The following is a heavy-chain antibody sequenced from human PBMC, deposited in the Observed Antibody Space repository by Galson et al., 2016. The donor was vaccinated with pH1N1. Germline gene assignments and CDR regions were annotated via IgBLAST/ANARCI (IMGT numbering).Heavy chain of an antibody. CDR3: ARAIGSRSAY. Sequence: LRLSCAASGFTFSNYWMHWVRQVPGKGLEWVANIQEDGSETYYVDSVRGRFTISRDNAKNSLYLQMNSLRDEDTALYYCARAIGSRSAYWGQGTLVTVSS. J-gene: IGHJ4*02. V-gene: IGHV3-7*01. CDR1: GFTFSNYW. CDR2: IQEDGSET. D-gene: IGHD3-16*02.